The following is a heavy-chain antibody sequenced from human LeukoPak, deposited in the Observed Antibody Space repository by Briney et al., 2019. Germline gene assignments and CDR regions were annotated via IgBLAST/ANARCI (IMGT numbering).Heavy chain of an antibody. Sequence: ASVKVSCKASGYTFTGHYMHWVRQAPGQGLEWMGWINPNSGGTNYAQKFQGRVTMTRDTSSSTAYMELSRLTSDDTAVYYCARDPTNWIDYWGQGTLVTVSS. J-gene: IGHJ4*02. CDR2: INPNSGGT. V-gene: IGHV1-2*02. CDR3: ARDPTNWIDY. CDR1: GYTFTGHY. D-gene: IGHD1-1*01.